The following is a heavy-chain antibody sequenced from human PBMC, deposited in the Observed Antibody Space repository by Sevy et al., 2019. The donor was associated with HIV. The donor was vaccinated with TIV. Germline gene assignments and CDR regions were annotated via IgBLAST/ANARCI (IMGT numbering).Heavy chain of an antibody. CDR3: ARARDYYDSSGPYYFDY. V-gene: IGHV3-48*03. CDR1: GFIFTTYE. CDR2: ITSSGSTI. Sequence: GGSLRLSCTASGFIFTTYEMNWVRQAPGKGLEWVSYITSSGSTIYYADSVKGRFTISRDNVKNSLYLQMSNLRADDTAVYYCARARDYYDSSGPYYFDYWGQGTLVTVSS. D-gene: IGHD3-22*01. J-gene: IGHJ4*02.